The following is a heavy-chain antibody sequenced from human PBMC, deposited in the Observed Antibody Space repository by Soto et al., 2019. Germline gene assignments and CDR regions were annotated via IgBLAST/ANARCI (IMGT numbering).Heavy chain of an antibody. J-gene: IGHJ4*02. Sequence: GASVKVSCKASGGTFSSYAVSWVRQAPGQGLEWMGGIIPIFGTANYAQKFQGRVTITADESTSTAYMELSSLRSEDTAVYYCARGSSSSGFFDYWGQGTLVTVSS. CDR3: ARGSSSSGFFDY. D-gene: IGHD6-6*01. CDR2: IIPIFGTA. V-gene: IGHV1-69*13. CDR1: GGTFSSYA.